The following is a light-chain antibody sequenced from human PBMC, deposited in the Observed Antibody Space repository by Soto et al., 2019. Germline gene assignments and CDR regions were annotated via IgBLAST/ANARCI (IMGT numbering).Light chain of an antibody. CDR2: EGS. V-gene: IGLV2-23*01. CDR1: SSDVGNYNL. J-gene: IGLJ3*02. CDR3: CSYAGDSTWV. Sequence: QSALTQPASVSGSPGQSITISCTGTSSDVGNYNLVSWYQQHPGEAPKLLIYEGSKRPSGVSNRFSGSKFGNTASLTISGLQADDDVDYYFCSYAGDSTWVFGGGTKVTVL.